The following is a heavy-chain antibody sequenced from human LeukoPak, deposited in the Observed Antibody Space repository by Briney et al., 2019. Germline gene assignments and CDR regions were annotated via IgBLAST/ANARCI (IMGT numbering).Heavy chain of an antibody. J-gene: IGHJ4*02. V-gene: IGHV4-34*01. CDR3: ARFIATAAPDY. CDR1: GGSFSGYY. D-gene: IGHD6-13*01. CDR2: INHSGST. Sequence: SETLSLTCAVYGGSFSGYYWSWIRQPPGKGLEWIGEINHSGSTNYNPSLKSRVTISVDTSKNQFSLKLNSVTAADTAVYYCARFIATAAPDYWGQGTLVTVSS.